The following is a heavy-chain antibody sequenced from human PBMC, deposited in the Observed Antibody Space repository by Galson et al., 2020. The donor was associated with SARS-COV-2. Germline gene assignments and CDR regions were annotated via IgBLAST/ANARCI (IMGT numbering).Heavy chain of an antibody. Sequence: GGSLRLSCRGSGFTFSNYWMNWVRQAPGKGLEWVAKIQQDVTENIYVKSVKGRFTVSRDNTQNSLYHQMNNLRVEDTAVYFCARGSIYYDCGSGRAEYVQPWGQGALVILS. D-gene: IGHD3-3*01. CDR1: GFTFSNYW. CDR2: IQQDVTEN. CDR3: ARGSIYYDCGSGRAEYVQP. J-gene: IGHJ1*01. V-gene: IGHV3-7*01.